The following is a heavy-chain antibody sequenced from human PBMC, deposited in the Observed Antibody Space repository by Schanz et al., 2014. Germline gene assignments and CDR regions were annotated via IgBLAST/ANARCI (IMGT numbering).Heavy chain of an antibody. CDR2: ISSSSSTI. D-gene: IGHD3-22*01. Sequence: VQVVESGGGVVQPGRSLRLSCVASGITLSGYGLHWVRQAPGKGLEWVSYISSSSSTIYYADSVKGRFTISRDNAKNSLYLQMNSLRAEDTGVYYCARGREVVAKIFDVWGQGTMVTVSS. J-gene: IGHJ3*01. CDR1: GITLSGYG. CDR3: ARGREVVAKIFDV. V-gene: IGHV3-48*01.